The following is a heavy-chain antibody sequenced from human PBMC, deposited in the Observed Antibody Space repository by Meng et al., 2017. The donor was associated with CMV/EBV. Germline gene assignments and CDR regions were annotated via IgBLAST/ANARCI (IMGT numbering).Heavy chain of an antibody. Sequence: QWQRQGSGPGLVKPSQTLSLTCTVSGGSISSGDYYWSWIRQPPGKGLEWIGYIYYSGSTYYNPSLKSRVTISVDTSKNQFSLKLSSVTAADTAVYYCARVTSRVAGAFDYWGQGTLVTVSS. V-gene: IGHV4-30-4*08. CDR2: IYYSGST. D-gene: IGHD1-14*01. CDR3: ARVTSRVAGAFDY. CDR1: GGSISSGDYY. J-gene: IGHJ4*02.